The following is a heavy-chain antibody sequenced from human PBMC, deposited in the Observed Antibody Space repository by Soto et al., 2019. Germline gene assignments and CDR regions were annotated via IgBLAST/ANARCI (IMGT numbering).Heavy chain of an antibody. Sequence: QVQLVQSGAEVKKPGASVKISCEASGYTFTNFSIHWVRQAPGQRLEWMGWINAGSGYTKYSRRFQDRLIITRDRSASTAYMELSILRSEDTAMFYCARVRGVIRNYYGMDVWGQGTTVTVSS. CDR2: INAGSGYT. CDR1: GYTFTNFS. CDR3: ARVRGVIRNYYGMDV. D-gene: IGHD3-3*02. V-gene: IGHV1-3*01. J-gene: IGHJ6*02.